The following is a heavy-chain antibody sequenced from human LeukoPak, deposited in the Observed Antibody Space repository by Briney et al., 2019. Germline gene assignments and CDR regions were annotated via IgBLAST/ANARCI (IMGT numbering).Heavy chain of an antibody. CDR1: GGSISSSSYY. D-gene: IGHD3-16*01. CDR2: IYYSGST. CDR3: ARVPRLGGYYFDY. Sequence: PSETLSLTCTVSGGSISSSSYYWGWIRQPPGKGLEWIGSIYYSGSTYYDPSLKSRVTISVDTSKKQFSLRLSSVTAADTAVYYCARVPRLGGYYFDYWGQGTLVTVSS. V-gene: IGHV4-39*07. J-gene: IGHJ4*02.